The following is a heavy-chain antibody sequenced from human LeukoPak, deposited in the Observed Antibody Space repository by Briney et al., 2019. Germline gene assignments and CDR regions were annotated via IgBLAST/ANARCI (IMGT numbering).Heavy chain of an antibody. CDR3: ARVRPDGDKMFYFDN. Sequence: ASVKVSCKASGYSFTVYYIHWMRQAPGRGLEWMGRINPNSGVTKCAQQFQGRVTMTRDTSITTAYMELSSLRSDDTAVYYCARVRPDGDKMFYFDNWGQGTLVTVSS. D-gene: IGHD1-14*01. CDR1: GYSFTVYY. J-gene: IGHJ4*02. V-gene: IGHV1-2*06. CDR2: INPNSGVT.